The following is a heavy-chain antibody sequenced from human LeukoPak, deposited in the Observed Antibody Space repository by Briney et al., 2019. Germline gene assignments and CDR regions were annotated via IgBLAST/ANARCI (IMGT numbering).Heavy chain of an antibody. D-gene: IGHD2-2*02. CDR2: IYPGDSDT. V-gene: IGHV5-51*01. J-gene: IGHJ6*03. Sequence: GESLKISCKGSGYSFTSYWIGWVRQMPGKGLEWMGIIYPGDSDTRYSPSFQGQVTISADKSISTAYLQWNSLKASDTAMYYCARHNNMVVLTTPISGGSHFYYYMDVWGKGTTVTVSS. CDR1: GYSFTSYW. CDR3: ARHNNMVVLTTPISGGSHFYYYMDV.